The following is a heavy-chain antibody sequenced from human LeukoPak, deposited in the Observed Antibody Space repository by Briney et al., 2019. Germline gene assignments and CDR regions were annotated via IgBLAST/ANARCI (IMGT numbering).Heavy chain of an antibody. Sequence: PSETLPLTCTVSGGSIRSYYWSWLRQPPGKGLEWIGYINYSGSTSYNPSLKSRVTISVDTSKNQFSLKLSSVTAADTAVYYCARQLGATHAYYYYYMDVWGKGTTVTVSS. CDR1: GGSIRSYY. D-gene: IGHD4/OR15-4a*01. V-gene: IGHV4-59*08. CDR3: ARQLGATHAYYYYYMDV. J-gene: IGHJ6*03. CDR2: INYSGST.